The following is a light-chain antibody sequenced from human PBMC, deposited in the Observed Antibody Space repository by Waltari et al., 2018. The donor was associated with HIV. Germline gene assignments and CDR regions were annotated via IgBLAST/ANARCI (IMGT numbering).Light chain of an antibody. J-gene: IGLJ3*02. Sequence: QSALTQPRSVSESPGQSVTISCTGTSSDVGHYNYVSWYRQYPGTAPKLIIFDVNKRPSGFPDRVSGSKSGNTASLTISGLQGEDEADYYCSSYAGRDTPNWVFGGGTKLTVL. CDR2: DVN. CDR1: SSDVGHYNY. CDR3: SSYAGRDTPNWV. V-gene: IGLV2-11*01.